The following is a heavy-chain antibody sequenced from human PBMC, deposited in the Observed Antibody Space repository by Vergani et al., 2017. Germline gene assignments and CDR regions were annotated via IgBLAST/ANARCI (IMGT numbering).Heavy chain of an antibody. CDR1: GFTFSSYS. J-gene: IGHJ4*02. CDR3: ARDLYGSGSYYDY. D-gene: IGHD3-10*01. CDR2: ISSSSSYI. Sequence: EVQLVESGGGLVKPGGSLRLSCAASGFTFSSYSMNWVRQAPGKGLEWVSSISSSSSYIYYADSVKGRFTISRDNAKNSLYLQMNSLRAEDTAVYYCARDLYGSGSYYDYWGQGTLVTVSS. V-gene: IGHV3-21*01.